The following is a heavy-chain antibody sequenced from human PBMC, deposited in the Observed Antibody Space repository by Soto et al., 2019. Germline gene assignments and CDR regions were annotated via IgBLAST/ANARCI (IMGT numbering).Heavy chain of an antibody. CDR1: GFAFSSYI. CDR3: VRMTTVQKKIDY. Sequence: PGRSLKLSCASSGFAFSSYIMNWVRQAPGKGLEWVSYISSSSTIYYADSVKGRFTISRDNAKNSLYLQMNSLRAEDTAVYYCVRMTTVQKKIDYWGQGTLLTVSS. CDR2: ISSSSTI. D-gene: IGHD4-17*01. V-gene: IGHV3-48*01. J-gene: IGHJ4*02.